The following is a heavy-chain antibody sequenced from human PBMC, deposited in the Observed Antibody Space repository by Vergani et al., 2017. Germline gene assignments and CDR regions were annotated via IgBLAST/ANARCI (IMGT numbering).Heavy chain of an antibody. V-gene: IGHV3-43*01. D-gene: IGHD3-10*01. CDR2: ISWDGGST. J-gene: IGHJ4*02. CDR1: GFTFDDYT. Sequence: EVQLVESGGVVVQPGGSLRLSCAASGFTFDDYTMHWVRQAPGKGLEWVSLISWDGGSTYYADSVKGRFTISRDNSKNSLYLQMNSLRTEDTALYYCAKEWGGSGSYYNSRPDYWGQGTLVTVSS. CDR3: AKEWGGSGSYYNSRPDY.